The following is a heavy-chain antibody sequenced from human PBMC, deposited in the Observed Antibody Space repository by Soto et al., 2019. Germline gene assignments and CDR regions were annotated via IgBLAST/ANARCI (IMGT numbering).Heavy chain of an antibody. CDR1: GFILSTYA. CDR3: ARAGCDGGSCYTLVGLRYGMDV. Sequence: QVQLVESGGGVVQPGRSLRLSCAASGFILSTYAMYWVRQAPGKGLEWVAVISYDGNNKYYADSVKGRFTISRDNSKNTXXXQXNSLRAEDTAVYYCARAGCDGGSCYTLVGLRYGMDVWGQGTTVTVSS. CDR2: ISYDGNNK. J-gene: IGHJ6*02. D-gene: IGHD2-15*01. V-gene: IGHV3-30-3*01.